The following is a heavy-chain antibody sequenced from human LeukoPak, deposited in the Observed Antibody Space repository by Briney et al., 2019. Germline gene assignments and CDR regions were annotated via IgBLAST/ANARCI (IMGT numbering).Heavy chain of an antibody. V-gene: IGHV4-34*01. J-gene: IGHJ6*03. Sequence: SETLSLTCAVYGGSFSGYYWSWIRQPPGKGLEWIGEINHSESTNYNPSLKSRVTISVDTSKNQFSLKLSSVTAADTAVYYCARLYYYDSSGYLSRSYYYYYMDVWVKGTTVTVSS. CDR2: INHSEST. CDR3: ARLYYYDSSGYLSRSYYYYYMDV. D-gene: IGHD3-22*01. CDR1: GGSFSGYY.